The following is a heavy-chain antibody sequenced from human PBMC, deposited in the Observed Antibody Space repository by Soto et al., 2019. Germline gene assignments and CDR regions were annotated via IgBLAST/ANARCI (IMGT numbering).Heavy chain of an antibody. Sequence: LRLSCAASGFAFYYYNLNWVRQAPGKGLEWVSGISWNSGSIGYADSVKGRFTISRDNAKNSLYLQMKSLRAEDTALYYCAKDLYYYDSSGSAGAFDIWGQGTMVTVSS. V-gene: IGHV3-9*01. J-gene: IGHJ3*02. CDR1: GFAFYYYN. D-gene: IGHD3-22*01. CDR3: AKDLYYYDSSGSAGAFDI. CDR2: ISWNSGSI.